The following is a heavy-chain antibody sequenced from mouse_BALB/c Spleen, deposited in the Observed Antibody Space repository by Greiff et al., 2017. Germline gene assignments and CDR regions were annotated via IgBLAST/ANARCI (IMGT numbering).Heavy chain of an antibody. D-gene: IGHD2-1*01. J-gene: IGHJ3*01. CDR1: GFTFSSFG. Sequence: DVMLVESGGGLVQPGGSRKLSCAASGFTFSSFGMHWVRQAPEKGLEWVAYISSGSSTIYYADTVKGRFTISRDNPKNTLFLQMTSLRSEDTAMYYCARHYGNLAYWGQGTLVTVAA. V-gene: IGHV5-17*02. CDR2: ISSGSSTI. CDR3: ARHYGNLAY.